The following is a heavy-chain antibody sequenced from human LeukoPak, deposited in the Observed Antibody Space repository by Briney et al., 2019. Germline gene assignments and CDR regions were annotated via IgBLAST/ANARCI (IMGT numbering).Heavy chain of an antibody. J-gene: IGHJ4*02. D-gene: IGHD3-10*01. CDR1: GFSFTTTGVA. Sequence: SGSTLLNPTHTLALTCPLSGFSFTTTGVAVGWIRQPPGKSLEWLALIYWDDDKRYSLSLKSRFTITKDTSKNQVILTMTNMDPVDTATYYCAHGTMVRGLVCFDYWGQGTLVTVSS. CDR3: AHGTMVRGLVCFDY. CDR2: IYWDDDK. V-gene: IGHV2-5*02.